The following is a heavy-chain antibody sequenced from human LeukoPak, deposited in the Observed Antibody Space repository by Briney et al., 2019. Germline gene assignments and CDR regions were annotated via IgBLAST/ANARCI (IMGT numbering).Heavy chain of an antibody. Sequence: ASVTVSYTASGYTFTSYDINWVRQATGQGLEWMGWMNPNSGNTGYAQKFQGRVTMTEDTSTDTAYMELSSLRSEDTAVYYCATVPYNWNYGRFDYWGQGTLVTVSS. D-gene: IGHD1-7*01. V-gene: IGHV1-8*01. CDR2: MNPNSGNT. CDR1: GYTFTSYD. J-gene: IGHJ4*02. CDR3: ATVPYNWNYGRFDY.